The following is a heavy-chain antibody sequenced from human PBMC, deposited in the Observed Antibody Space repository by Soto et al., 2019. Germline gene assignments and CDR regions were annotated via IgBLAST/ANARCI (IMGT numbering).Heavy chain of an antibody. Sequence: QVQVVESGGGVVQPGRSLRLSCAASGFTFSSYGMHWVRQAPGKGLEWVAVISYDGSNKYYADSVKGRFTISRDNSKNTLYLQMNSRRAEDTAVYYCAKDRVRQGYCSGGSCYPGSYWGQGTLVTVSS. V-gene: IGHV3-30*18. CDR1: GFTFSSYG. CDR2: ISYDGSNK. CDR3: AKDRVRQGYCSGGSCYPGSY. D-gene: IGHD2-15*01. J-gene: IGHJ4*02.